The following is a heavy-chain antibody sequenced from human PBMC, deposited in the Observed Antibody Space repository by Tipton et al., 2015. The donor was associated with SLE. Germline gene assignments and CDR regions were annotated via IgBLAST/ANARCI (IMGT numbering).Heavy chain of an antibody. D-gene: IGHD2/OR15-2a*01. Sequence: GLVKPSETLSLTCSVSGHSISSGFYWGWIRQSPGKGLEWIGNFYHRGTTYYNPSLKSRVTISADTSKNHLSLKLTSVTAADTAVYFCARSSSDRILLWPTFAYWDQGTLVTVSS. J-gene: IGHJ4*02. CDR1: GHSISSGFY. CDR2: FYHRGTT. V-gene: IGHV4-38-2*01. CDR3: ARSSSDRILLWPTFAY.